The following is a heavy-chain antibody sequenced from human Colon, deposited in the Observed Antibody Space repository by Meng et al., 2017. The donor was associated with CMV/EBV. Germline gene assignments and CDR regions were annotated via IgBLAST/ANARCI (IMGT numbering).Heavy chain of an antibody. J-gene: IGHJ4*02. Sequence: EGQLVESGGDLVQPGGSLRLSCAASGFSVSNNYISWVRQAPGKGLEWVSALYSGGTTYYADSVKGRFTISRDSSKNTVYVQMNNLRAEDTAVYYCARQKSSSTTFDYWGQGTLVTVSS. CDR3: ARQKSSSTTFDY. V-gene: IGHV3-66*04. CDR1: GFSVSNNY. CDR2: LYSGGTT. D-gene: IGHD2-2*01.